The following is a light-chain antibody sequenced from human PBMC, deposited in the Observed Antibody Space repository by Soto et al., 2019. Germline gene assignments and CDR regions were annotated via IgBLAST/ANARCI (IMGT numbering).Light chain of an antibody. CDR3: QHYNAFPWP. J-gene: IGKJ1*01. V-gene: IGKV1-5*01. CDR2: GAS. CDR1: KSVNSD. Sequence: MTQSPVTLSLSPGERATLSCRASKSVNSDLAWYQDKPGKAPKLLIYGASSLESGVPSRFSGSGSGTEFTLTIGGLQPDDFATYYCQHYNAFPWPFGQGTKVDIK.